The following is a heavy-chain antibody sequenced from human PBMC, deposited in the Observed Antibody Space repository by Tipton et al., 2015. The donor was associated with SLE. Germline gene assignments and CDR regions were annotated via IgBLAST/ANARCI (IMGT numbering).Heavy chain of an antibody. CDR1: GFTFSSYA. CDR3: ATGVGDFWSGYLYYYYYGMDV. V-gene: IGHV3-64*04. D-gene: IGHD3-3*01. J-gene: IGHJ6*02. CDR2: ISSNGGST. Sequence: GSLRLSCAASGFTFSSYAMHWVRQAPGKGLEYVSAISSNGGSTYYADSVKGRFTISRDNAKNSLYLQMNSLRAEDTAVYYCATGVGDFWSGYLYYYYYGMDVWGQGTTVTVSS.